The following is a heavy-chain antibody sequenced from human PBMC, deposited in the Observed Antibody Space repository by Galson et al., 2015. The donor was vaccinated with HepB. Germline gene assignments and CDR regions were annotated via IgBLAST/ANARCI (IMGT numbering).Heavy chain of an antibody. CDR1: GFTFSSYG. J-gene: IGHJ4*02. V-gene: IGHV3-33*08. CDR3: ARERTTVTTGGSFDY. CDR2: IWYDGSNK. Sequence: SLRLSCAASGFTFSSYGMHWVRQAPGKGLEWVAVIWYDGSNKYYADSVKGRFTISRDNSKNTLYLQMNSLRAEDTAVYYCARERTTVTTGGSFDYWGQGTLVTVSS. D-gene: IGHD4-17*01.